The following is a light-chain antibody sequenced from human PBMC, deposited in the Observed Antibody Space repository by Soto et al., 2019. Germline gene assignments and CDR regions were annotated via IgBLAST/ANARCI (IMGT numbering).Light chain of an antibody. CDR2: AAS. J-gene: IGKJ1*01. V-gene: IGKV3-15*01. CDR3: QQYNNWWT. Sequence: EIMMTQSPATQSVSPGERATLSCRASQSVSRSLAWYQQKPGQAPRLLIYAASTRATGIPAMFSGSGSGTEFTLTINSLHSEDFAVYYCQQYNNWWTFGQGTKVEIK. CDR1: QSVSRS.